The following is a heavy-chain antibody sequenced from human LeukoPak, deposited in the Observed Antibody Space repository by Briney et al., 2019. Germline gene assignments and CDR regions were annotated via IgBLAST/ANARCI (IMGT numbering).Heavy chain of an antibody. D-gene: IGHD7-27*01. CDR3: ARKTGDLYYFDY. V-gene: IGHV4-59*01. Sequence: PSETLSLTCTVSGGSISSYYWSWIRQPPGKGLEWIGYISYSGRTNYNPSFKSRVTISVDTSKNQFSLRLSSVTAADTAVYYCARKTGDLYYFDYWGQGTLVTVSS. J-gene: IGHJ4*02. CDR1: GGSISSYY. CDR2: ISYSGRT.